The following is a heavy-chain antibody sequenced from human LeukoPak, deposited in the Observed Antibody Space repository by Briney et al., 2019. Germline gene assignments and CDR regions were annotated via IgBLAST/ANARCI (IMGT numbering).Heavy chain of an antibody. CDR2: IYHSGST. D-gene: IGHD3-22*01. CDR3: ARGGFGYYDSSGYLDY. CDR1: GGSISSGGYS. V-gene: IGHV4-30-2*01. Sequence: SQTLSLTCAVSGGSISSGGYSWRWIRQPPGKGLEWIGYIYHSGSTYYNPSLKSRVTISVDRSKNQFSLKLSSVTAADTAVYYCARGGFGYYDSSGYLDYWGQGTLVTVSS. J-gene: IGHJ4*02.